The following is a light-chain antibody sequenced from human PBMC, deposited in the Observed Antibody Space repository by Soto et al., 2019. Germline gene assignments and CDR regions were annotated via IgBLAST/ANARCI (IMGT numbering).Light chain of an antibody. V-gene: IGLV2-23*01. Sequence: QSALTQPASVSGSPGQSITISCTGTSRDIGSYDLVSWYQRHPGKAPKLMIHEDSKRPSGVSNRFSGSKAGSTASLTISGLQAEDEADYYCCSYAGSSTLIFGGGTQLTVL. CDR1: SRDIGSYDL. CDR3: CSYAGSSTLI. CDR2: EDS. J-gene: IGLJ2*01.